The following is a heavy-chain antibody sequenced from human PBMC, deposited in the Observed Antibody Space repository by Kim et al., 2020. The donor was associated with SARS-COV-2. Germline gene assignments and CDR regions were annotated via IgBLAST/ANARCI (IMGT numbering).Heavy chain of an antibody. Sequence: SETLSLTCTVSGGSISSDNYFWSWIRQRPGKGREWIGYIYYNGASYYNPSLESRVSISVDTTKNQFSLKLNSVTAADTAVYYCAREGNVVACSDAFDIWG. CDR3: AREGNVVACSDAFDI. J-gene: IGHJ3*02. D-gene: IGHD2-2*01. CDR1: GGSISSDNYF. CDR2: IYYNGAS. V-gene: IGHV4-31*03.